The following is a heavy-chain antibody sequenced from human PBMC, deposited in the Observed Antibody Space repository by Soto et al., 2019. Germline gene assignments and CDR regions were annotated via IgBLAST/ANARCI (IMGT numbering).Heavy chain of an antibody. CDR2: ICNSGGT. J-gene: IGHJ4*02. Sequence: QVQLQESGPGLVKPSETLSLTCTVSGSSISSYCWSWVRQPPGEGLEWIANICNSGGTNYNPALKNRVVIAVDTSRNQFSLKLSSVTAADTAVYYCARRVCRYGSDLDYCGQGTLVTVSS. CDR3: ARRVCRYGSDLDY. V-gene: IGHV4-59*01. D-gene: IGHD2-15*01. CDR1: GSSISSYC.